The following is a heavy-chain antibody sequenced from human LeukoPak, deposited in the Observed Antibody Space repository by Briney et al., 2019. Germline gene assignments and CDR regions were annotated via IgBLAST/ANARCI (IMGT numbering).Heavy chain of an antibody. D-gene: IGHD3-9*01. Sequence: ASVKVSCEASGYTFTSYGISWVRQAPGQGLEWMGWISAYNGNTNYAQKLQGRVTMTTDTSTSTAYMELRSLRSDDTAVYYCAREGNLRYFDWLSDTCHFDYWGQGTLVTVSS. J-gene: IGHJ4*02. CDR1: GYTFTSYG. V-gene: IGHV1-18*01. CDR3: AREGNLRYFDWLSDTCHFDY. CDR2: ISAYNGNT.